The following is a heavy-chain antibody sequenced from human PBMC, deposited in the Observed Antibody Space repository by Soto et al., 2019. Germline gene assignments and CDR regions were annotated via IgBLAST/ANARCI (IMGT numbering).Heavy chain of an antibody. CDR2: ISAYNGNT. V-gene: IGHV1-18*01. Sequence: ASVKVSCKASGYTFSSYGISWGRQAPGQGVEWMGWISAYNGNTNYAQKLQGRVTMTTDTSTSTAYMELRSLRADDTAVYYCARDLGIAAAAPATAYYGMDVWGQGTTVTVSS. CDR1: GYTFSSYG. CDR3: ARDLGIAAAAPATAYYGMDV. D-gene: IGHD6-13*01. J-gene: IGHJ6*02.